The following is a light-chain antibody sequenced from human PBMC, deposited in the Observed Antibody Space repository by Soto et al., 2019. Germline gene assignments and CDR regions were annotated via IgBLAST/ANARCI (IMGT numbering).Light chain of an antibody. CDR1: QSVSIW. V-gene: IGKV1-5*03. CDR2: QSS. CDR3: KQFTTSPWT. Sequence: DVQMTQSPSALSSSEGDRVTISCRASQSVSIWLAGYQQKPGRAPKLLIYQSSILESGVPSRFSGSRSGTEFTLTISSLQPDDFATYYCKQFTTSPWTFGQGTKVDI. J-gene: IGKJ1*01.